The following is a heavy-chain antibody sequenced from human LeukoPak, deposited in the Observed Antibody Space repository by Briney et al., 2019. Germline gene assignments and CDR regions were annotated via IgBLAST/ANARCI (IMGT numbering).Heavy chain of an antibody. V-gene: IGHV3-64D*09. Sequence: GGSLRLSCTASGFTFSSYAMNWVRQAPGKGLEYVSGISGNGDITYYADSVKGRFTISRDNSRNTLDLQMSSLRAEDTAVYYCVKDVYGSGTKGDYWGQGTLVTVSS. CDR2: ISGNGDIT. J-gene: IGHJ4*02. D-gene: IGHD3-10*01. CDR1: GFTFSSYA. CDR3: VKDVYGSGTKGDY.